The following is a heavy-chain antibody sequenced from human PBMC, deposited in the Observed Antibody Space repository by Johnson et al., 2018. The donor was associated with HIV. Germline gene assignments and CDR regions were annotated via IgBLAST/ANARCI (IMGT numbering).Heavy chain of an antibody. CDR1: GFTFDDYA. CDR2: ISWISGTI. CDR3: AKDLRLSSGQWLVQGGAFDI. J-gene: IGHJ3*02. V-gene: IGHV3-9*01. Sequence: VQLVESGGGLVQPGRSLRLSCAASGFTFDDYAMHWVRQAPGKGLEWVSGISWISGTIGYADSVKGRFTISRDNAKKSLYLQMDSLRAEDTALYYCAKDLRLSSGQWLVQGGAFDIWGQGTMVTVSS. D-gene: IGHD6-19*01.